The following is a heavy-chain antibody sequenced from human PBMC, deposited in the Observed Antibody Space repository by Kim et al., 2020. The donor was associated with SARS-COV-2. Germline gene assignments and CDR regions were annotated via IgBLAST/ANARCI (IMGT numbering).Heavy chain of an antibody. Sequence: TNYNPSLKSRVTISVDTSKNQFSLKLSSVTAADTAVYYCARGFGELYFDYWGQGTLVTVSS. CDR3: ARGFGELYFDY. D-gene: IGHD3-10*01. CDR2: T. V-gene: IGHV4-59*09. J-gene: IGHJ4*02.